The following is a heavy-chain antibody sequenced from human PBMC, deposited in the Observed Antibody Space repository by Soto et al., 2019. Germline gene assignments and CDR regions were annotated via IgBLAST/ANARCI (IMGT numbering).Heavy chain of an antibody. CDR1: GFTFSSYA. CDR3: ARDYYRFNSGYGFSMDV. Sequence: QVQLVESGGGVVQPGRYLRLSCAASGFTFSSYAMHWVRQAPGKGLEWVAVISYDGSNKYYADSVKGRFTISRDNSKNTLYLQMNSLRAEDTAVYYCARDYYRFNSGYGFSMDVWGQGTTVTVSS. D-gene: IGHD5-12*01. J-gene: IGHJ6*02. CDR2: ISYDGSNK. V-gene: IGHV3-30-3*01.